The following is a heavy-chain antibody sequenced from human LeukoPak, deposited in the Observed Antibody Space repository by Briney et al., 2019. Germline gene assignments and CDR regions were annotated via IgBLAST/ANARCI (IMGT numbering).Heavy chain of an antibody. CDR3: ARLFLGGHSGWYGESAKNDAFDI. V-gene: IGHV4-59*08. Sequence: SETLSLTCTVSGVSISRYYWSWVRQPPGKGLEWIWYIYYSGSTNYNSSLKSRVTVALDTSKNQFSLKLNSLTAADAAIYYCARLFLGGHSGWYGESAKNDAFDIWGQGTMVTVSS. D-gene: IGHD6-19*01. CDR1: GVSISRYY. CDR2: IYYSGST. J-gene: IGHJ3*02.